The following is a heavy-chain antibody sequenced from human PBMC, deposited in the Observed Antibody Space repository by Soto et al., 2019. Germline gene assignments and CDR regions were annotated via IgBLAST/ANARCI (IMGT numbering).Heavy chain of an antibody. CDR3: AKGRGGSGSLTPRVDF. D-gene: IGHD3-10*01. CDR1: GFTFNNYA. V-gene: IGHV3-23*01. CDR2: ISGDGDTT. J-gene: IGHJ4*02. Sequence: EVQLLESGGGLVQPGGSLRLSCAASGFTFNNYAMTWVRQAPGKGLEWVSAISGDGDTTSYADSVKGRFTVSRDGSKNTLYLQISSLRAADTALYYCAKGRGGSGSLTPRVDFWGQGTLVTVSS.